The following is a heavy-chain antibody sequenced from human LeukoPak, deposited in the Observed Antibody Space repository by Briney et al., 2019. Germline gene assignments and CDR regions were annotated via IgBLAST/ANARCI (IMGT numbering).Heavy chain of an antibody. D-gene: IGHD5-12*01. CDR1: GFTFSSYA. CDR3: ARDPPGSYYYYGMDV. CDR2: ISYDGSNK. V-gene: IGHV3-30*04. J-gene: IGHJ6*04. Sequence: GGSLRLSCAASGFTFSSYAMHWVRQAPGKGLEWVAVISYDGSNKYYADSVKGRFTISRDNSKNTLYLQMNSLRAEDTAVYYCARDPPGSYYYYGMDVWGKGTTVTVSS.